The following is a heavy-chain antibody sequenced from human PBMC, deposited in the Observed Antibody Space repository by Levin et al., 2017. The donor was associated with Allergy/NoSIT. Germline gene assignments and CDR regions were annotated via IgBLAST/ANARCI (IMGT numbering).Heavy chain of an antibody. CDR1: GFTFSSYA. V-gene: IGHV3-30-3*01. D-gene: IGHD3-10*01. Sequence: GESLKISCAASGFTFSSYAMHWVRQAPGKGLEWVAVISYDGSNKYYADSVKGRFTISRDNSKNTLYLQMNSLRAEDTAVYYCARPGGELLYRYFDLWGRGTLVTVSS. CDR3: ARPGGELLYRYFDL. CDR2: ISYDGSNK. J-gene: IGHJ2*01.